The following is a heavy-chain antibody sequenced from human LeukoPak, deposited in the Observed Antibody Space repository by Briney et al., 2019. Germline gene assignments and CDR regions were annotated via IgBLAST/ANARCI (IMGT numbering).Heavy chain of an antibody. CDR3: ARDLLPTYSSSSSGFDY. D-gene: IGHD6-6*01. CDR2: INPSGGST. Sequence: ASVKVSCKASGYTFTSYYMHWVRQAPGQGLEWMGIINPSGGSTSYAQKFQGRVTMTRDKSTSTVYMELSSLRSEDTAVYYCARDLLPTYSSSSSGFDYWGQGTLVTVSS. J-gene: IGHJ4*02. V-gene: IGHV1-46*01. CDR1: GYTFTSYY.